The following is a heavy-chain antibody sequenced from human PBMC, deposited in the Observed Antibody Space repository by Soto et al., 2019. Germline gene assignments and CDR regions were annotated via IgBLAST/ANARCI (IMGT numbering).Heavy chain of an antibody. CDR1: GGSISSYY. Sequence: QVQLQESGPGLVKPSETLSLTCTVSGGSISSYYWSWIRRPPEKGLEWIGYIYNDGSTLYNPSLKRRVTISEDTSKNQFYLRLSSVTAADTAIYYCAGHSRTGSYRFDYWGQGALVTVSS. J-gene: IGHJ4*02. V-gene: IGHV4-59*08. CDR3: AGHSRTGSYRFDY. D-gene: IGHD1-26*01. CDR2: IYNDGST.